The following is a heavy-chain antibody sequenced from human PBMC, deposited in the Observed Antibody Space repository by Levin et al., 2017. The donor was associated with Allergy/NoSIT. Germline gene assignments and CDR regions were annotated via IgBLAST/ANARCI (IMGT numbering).Heavy chain of an antibody. V-gene: IGHV3-15*01. Sequence: GGSLRLSCAASGLTFSNAWMSWVRQAPGKGLEWVGRIKSKTDGGTIDYGAPVKCRFTISRDDSKNTVYLEMNSLKNEDTGVYYCTTWRFGEGADYWGQGTLVTVSS. CDR2: IKSKTDGGTI. CDR3: TTWRFGEGADY. D-gene: IGHD3-10*01. J-gene: IGHJ4*02. CDR1: GLTFSNAW.